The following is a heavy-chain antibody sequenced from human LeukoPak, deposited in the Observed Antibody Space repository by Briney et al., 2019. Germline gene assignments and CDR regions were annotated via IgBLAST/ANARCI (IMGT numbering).Heavy chain of an antibody. CDR3: ARIEWERLGRAFDI. J-gene: IGHJ3*02. CDR2: IYSAGAT. CDR1: GFTVSDNY. V-gene: IGHV3-53*01. Sequence: GGSLRLSCAASGFTVSDNYMTWVRQAPGKGLEWVSSIYSAGATHYAESVKGRFTISRDNSKNTLYLQMNSLRAEDMAVYYCARIEWERLGRAFDIWGQGTMVTVSS. D-gene: IGHD1-26*01.